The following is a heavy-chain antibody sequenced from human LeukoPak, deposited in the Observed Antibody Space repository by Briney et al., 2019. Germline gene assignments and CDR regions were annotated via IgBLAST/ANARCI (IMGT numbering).Heavy chain of an antibody. V-gene: IGHV3-30-3*01. CDR1: GFTFSENN. CDR3: ARDRSGFYSVDY. D-gene: IGHD1-26*01. J-gene: IGHJ4*02. Sequence: PGGSLRLSCAASGFTFSENNVHWVRQAPGKGLEWVALISNDENSKDYADSVKGRFTLSGDNSKTTLYLQMNSLRAEDTAVYYCARDRSGFYSVDYWGQGTLVTVSS. CDR2: ISNDENSK.